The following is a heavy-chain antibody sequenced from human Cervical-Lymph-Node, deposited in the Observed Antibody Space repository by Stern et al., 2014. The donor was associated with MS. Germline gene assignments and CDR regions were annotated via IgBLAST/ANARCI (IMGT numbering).Heavy chain of an antibody. CDR1: GYTFTGYY. CDR2: INPNSGGT. CDR3: ARIGQGFGSSRHYFDY. J-gene: IGHJ4*02. Sequence: QVQLMQSGAEVKKPGASVKVSCKASGYTFTGYYMHWVRQAPGQGLELMGRINPNSGGTNYAQKFQGRVTMTRDTSISTAYMELSRLRSDDTAVYYCARIGQGFGSSRHYFDYWGQGTLVTVSS. V-gene: IGHV1-2*06. D-gene: IGHD3-10*01.